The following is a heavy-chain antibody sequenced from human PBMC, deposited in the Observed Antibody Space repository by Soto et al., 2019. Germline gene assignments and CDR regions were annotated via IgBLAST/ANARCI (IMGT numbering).Heavy chain of an antibody. D-gene: IGHD2-15*01. Sequence: GGSLRLSCAASGFTFSKAWMNWVRQAPGKGLEWVAVISYDGSNKHYADSVRGRFTISRDNSKNTMYLQMNSLRAEDTAVYYCAREYGIGGATFDFWGQGTMVTVS. J-gene: IGHJ3*01. CDR2: ISYDGSNK. V-gene: IGHV3-30-3*01. CDR1: GFTFSKAW. CDR3: AREYGIGGATFDF.